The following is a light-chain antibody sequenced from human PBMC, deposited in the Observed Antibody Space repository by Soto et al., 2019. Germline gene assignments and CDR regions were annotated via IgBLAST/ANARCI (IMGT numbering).Light chain of an antibody. J-gene: IGKJ2*01. Sequence: EIVLTQSPGTLSLSPGEGVTLSCRASQSVASSYIAWYQQRPGQAPRLLIYGAASRATGIPDRFSGSESGTDFPLTISRLEPEDFAVYYCQQYGSPRYTFGQGTKLEI. CDR2: GAA. CDR1: QSVASSY. CDR3: QQYGSPRYT. V-gene: IGKV3-20*01.